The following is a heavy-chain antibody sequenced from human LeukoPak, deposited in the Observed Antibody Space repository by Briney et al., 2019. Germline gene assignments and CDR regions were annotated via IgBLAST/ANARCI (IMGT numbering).Heavy chain of an antibody. D-gene: IGHD6-19*01. Sequence: GGSLRLSCAASGFTFSSYSMNWVRQAPGKGLEWVSYISSSSTIYYADSVKGRFTISRDNAKNSLYLQMNSLRAEDTAVYYCARDPKYSSGRLDYWGQGTLVTVSS. CDR1: GFTFSSYS. J-gene: IGHJ4*02. CDR2: ISSSSTI. CDR3: ARDPKYSSGRLDY. V-gene: IGHV3-48*01.